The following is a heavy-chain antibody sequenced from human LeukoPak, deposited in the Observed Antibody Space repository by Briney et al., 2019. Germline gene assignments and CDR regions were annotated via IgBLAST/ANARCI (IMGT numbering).Heavy chain of an antibody. V-gene: IGHV3-66*01. CDR1: GFTVSSNY. J-gene: IGHJ4*02. D-gene: IGHD3-10*01. CDR2: IYSGGST. Sequence: GGSLRLSCAASGFTVSSNYMSWVRQAPGKGLEWVSVIYSGGSTYYADSVKGRFTISRDNSKNTLYLQMNSLRAEDTAVYYCASSLWFGELLPGYWGQGTLVTVSS. CDR3: ASSLWFGELLPGY.